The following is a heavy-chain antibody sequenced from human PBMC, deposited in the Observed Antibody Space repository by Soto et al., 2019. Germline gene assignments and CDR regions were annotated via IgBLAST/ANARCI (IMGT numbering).Heavy chain of an antibody. V-gene: IGHV4-30-4*01. D-gene: IGHD3-22*01. J-gene: IGHJ6*02. CDR3: AREGYSSGYYYYYGMDV. CDR2: IHYSGST. CDR1: GGSISNGDYD. Sequence: SETLSLTCSVSGGSISNGDYDWSWIRQPPGKGLEWIGYIHYSGSTFYNPSLQSRVTISVDTSKNQFSLKLSSVTAADTAVYYCAREGYSSGYYYYYGMDVWGQGTTVTVSS.